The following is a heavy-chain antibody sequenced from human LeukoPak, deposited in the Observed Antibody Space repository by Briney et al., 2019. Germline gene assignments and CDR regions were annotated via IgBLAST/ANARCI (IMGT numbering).Heavy chain of an antibody. Sequence: GRSLRLSCAASGFTFTSYAMHWVRQAPGKGLEWVAVISYDGSNKYYVESVKGRFTISRGNSKNTLYLQMNSLRTEDTAMYYCARGLSGNYYYYYAMDVWDQGTTVTVSS. V-gene: IGHV3-30-3*01. CDR2: ISYDGSNK. D-gene: IGHD6-19*01. CDR3: ARGLSGNYYYYYAMDV. CDR1: GFTFTSYA. J-gene: IGHJ6*02.